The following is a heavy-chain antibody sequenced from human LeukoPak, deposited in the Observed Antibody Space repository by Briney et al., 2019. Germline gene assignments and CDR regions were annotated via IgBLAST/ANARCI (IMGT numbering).Heavy chain of an antibody. V-gene: IGHV3-21*01. CDR1: GFTFSSYS. Sequence: PGGSQRLSCAASGFTFSSYSMNWVRQAPGKGLEWVSSISSSSSYIYYADSVKGRFTISRDNAKNSLYLQMNSLRAEDTAVYYCARDRMVVAATLGYFDYWGQGTLVTVSS. CDR2: ISSSSSYI. J-gene: IGHJ4*02. CDR3: ARDRMVVAATLGYFDY. D-gene: IGHD2-15*01.